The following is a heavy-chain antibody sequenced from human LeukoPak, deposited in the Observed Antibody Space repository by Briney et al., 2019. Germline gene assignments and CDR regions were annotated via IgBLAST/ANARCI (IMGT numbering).Heavy chain of an antibody. Sequence: ASVNVSCKASGGTFSSYAISWVRQAPGQGLEWMGGIIPIFGTANYAQKFQGRVTITADESTSTAYMELSSLRSEDTAVYYCATYDYVWGSYRRYFDYWGQGTLVTVSS. J-gene: IGHJ4*02. CDR3: ATYDYVWGSYRRYFDY. V-gene: IGHV1-69*13. D-gene: IGHD3-16*02. CDR1: GGTFSSYA. CDR2: IIPIFGTA.